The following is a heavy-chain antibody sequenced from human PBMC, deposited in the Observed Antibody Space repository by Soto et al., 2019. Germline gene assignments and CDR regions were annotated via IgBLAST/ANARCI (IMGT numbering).Heavy chain of an antibody. V-gene: IGHV3-30-3*01. D-gene: IGHD2-15*01. CDR3: ARRYGTNPGAFDI. CDR2: ISYDGNTK. Sequence: QVQLVESGGDVVQPGRSLRLSCAASGFTFSFYAVHWVRQAPGKGLEWVAVISYDGNTKFYADSVKGRFTISRDNSNDMLYLQMNSLRAEDTAVYYCARRYGTNPGAFDIWGQGTMVTVSS. CDR1: GFTFSFYA. J-gene: IGHJ3*02.